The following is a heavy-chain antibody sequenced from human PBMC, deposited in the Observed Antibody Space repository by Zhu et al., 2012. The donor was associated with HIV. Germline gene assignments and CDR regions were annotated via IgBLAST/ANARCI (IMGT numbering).Heavy chain of an antibody. D-gene: IGHD6-13*01. CDR1: GFTFSSYG. V-gene: IGHV3-30*18. J-gene: IGHJ2*01. CDR3: AKDLWQPVKGRYWYFDL. CDR2: IWYDGSNK. Sequence: QVQLVESGGGVVQPGRSLRLSCAASGFTFSSYGMHWVRQAPGKGLEWVAVIWYDGSNKYYADSVKGRFTISRDNSKNTLYLQMNSLRAKDTAVYYCAKDLWQPVKGRYWYFDLWGRGTLVTVSS.